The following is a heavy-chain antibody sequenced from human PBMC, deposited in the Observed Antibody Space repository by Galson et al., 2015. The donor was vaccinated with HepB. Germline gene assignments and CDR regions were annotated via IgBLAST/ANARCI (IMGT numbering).Heavy chain of an antibody. CDR1: GFTFSSYA. CDR2: ISGSGGST. CDR3: AKDIRGDYQSSCYMDV. J-gene: IGHJ6*03. Sequence: SLRLSCAASGFTFSSYAMSWVRQAPGKGLEWVSAISGSGGSTFYADSVKGRFTISRDNSKNTLYLQMNSLRAEDTAVYYCAKDIRGDYQSSCYMDVWGKGTTVTVSS. V-gene: IGHV3-23*01. D-gene: IGHD4-17*01.